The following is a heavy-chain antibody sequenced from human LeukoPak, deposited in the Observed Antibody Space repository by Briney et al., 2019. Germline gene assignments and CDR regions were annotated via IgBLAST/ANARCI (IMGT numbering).Heavy chain of an antibody. V-gene: IGHV3-21*01. CDR2: IRSSGRYI. CDR3: ARGSDLLRPLDY. D-gene: IGHD3-22*01. CDR1: GFTFSTYS. Sequence: PGGSLRLSCAASGFTFSTYSISWVRQAPGKGLEWVSSIRSSGRYIYYADSMKGRLNISRDNAKNSLYLQMNSLRAEDTAVYYCARGSDLLRPLDYWGQGTLVTVSS. J-gene: IGHJ4*02.